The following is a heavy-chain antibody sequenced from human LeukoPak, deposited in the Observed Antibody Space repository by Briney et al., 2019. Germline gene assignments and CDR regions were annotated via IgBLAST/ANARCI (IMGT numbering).Heavy chain of an antibody. CDR2: ISYDGSNK. CDR3: AKDRSVTYYFDY. V-gene: IGHV3-30*18. J-gene: IGHJ4*02. D-gene: IGHD4-17*01. CDR1: GFTFSSYG. Sequence: GGSLRLSCAASGFTFSSYGMHWVRQAPGEGLEWVAVISYDGSNKYYADSVKGRFTISRDNSKNALYLQMNSLRAEDTAVYYCAKDRSVTYYFDYWGQGTLVTVSS.